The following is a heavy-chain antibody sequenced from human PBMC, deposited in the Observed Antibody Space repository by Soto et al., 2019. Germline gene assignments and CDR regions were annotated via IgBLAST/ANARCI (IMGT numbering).Heavy chain of an antibody. D-gene: IGHD1-26*01. CDR1: GFTFSSYS. J-gene: IGHJ4*02. V-gene: IGHV3-21*04. Sequence: GGSLRLSCAASGFTFSSYSMNWIRQAPGKGLEWVSSISSSSSYIYYADSVKGRFTISRDNAKNTLYLQMNSLRAEDTAVYYCAKDHGGSYGGYFDYWGQGTLVTVSS. CDR3: AKDHGGSYGGYFDY. CDR2: ISSSSSYI.